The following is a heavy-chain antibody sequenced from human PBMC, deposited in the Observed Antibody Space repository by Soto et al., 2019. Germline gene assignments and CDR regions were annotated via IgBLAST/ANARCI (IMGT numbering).Heavy chain of an antibody. CDR3: AREEYYGSGSADY. CDR1: GYTFNRYG. J-gene: IGHJ4*02. V-gene: IGHV1-18*01. Sequence: QVQLVQSGAEVKKPGASVKVSCKASGYTFNRYGISWVRQAPGQGLEWMGWISAYNGNTNYAQKLQGRVTMTTDTCTSTAYMELRSLRTDATAVYYCAREEYYGSGSADYWGQGTLVTVSS. CDR2: ISAYNGNT. D-gene: IGHD3-10*01.